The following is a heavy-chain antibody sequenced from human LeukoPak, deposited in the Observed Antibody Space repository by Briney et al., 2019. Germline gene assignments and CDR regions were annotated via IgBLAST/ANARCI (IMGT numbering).Heavy chain of an antibody. J-gene: IGHJ6*02. CDR1: GFSLSSYG. V-gene: IGHV3-53*01. D-gene: IGHD2-2*01. CDR3: ASRPAATPYYYYYGMDV. CDR2: IYSGGST. Sequence: PGGSLRLSCAASGFSLSSYGMHWVRQAPGKGLEWVSVIYSGGSTYYADSVKGRFTISRDNSKNTLYLQMNSLRAEDTAVYYCASRPAATPYYYYYGMDVWGQGTTVTVSS.